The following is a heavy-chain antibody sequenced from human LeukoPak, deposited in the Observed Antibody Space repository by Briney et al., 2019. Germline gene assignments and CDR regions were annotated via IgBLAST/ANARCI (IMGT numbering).Heavy chain of an antibody. CDR3: ARAGGYCSSTSCLDY. CDR2: IYSSGST. D-gene: IGHD2-2*01. J-gene: IGHJ4*02. V-gene: IGHV4-4*07. Sequence: SETLSLTCTVSGGSISSNYWSWIRQPAGKGLEWIGRIYSSGSTNYNSSLKSRVTMSVDTSKNQFSLKLSSVTAADTAVYYCARAGGYCSSTSCLDYWGQGTLVTVSS. CDR1: GGSISSNY.